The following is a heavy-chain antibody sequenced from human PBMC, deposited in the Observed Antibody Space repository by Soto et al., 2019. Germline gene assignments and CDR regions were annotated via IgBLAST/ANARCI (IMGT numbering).Heavy chain of an antibody. J-gene: IGHJ4*02. CDR1: GGSISSGGYS. D-gene: IGHD3-10*01. CDR3: ARRFGPTLDF. CDR2: IYHSGST. Sequence: SETLSLTCAVSGGSISSGGYSWSWIRQPPGKGLEWIGYIYHSGSTYYNPSLKSRVTISVDTSKKQFFLNLRSVTAADTAVYYCARRFGPTLDFWGQGTLVTVSS. V-gene: IGHV4-30-2*01.